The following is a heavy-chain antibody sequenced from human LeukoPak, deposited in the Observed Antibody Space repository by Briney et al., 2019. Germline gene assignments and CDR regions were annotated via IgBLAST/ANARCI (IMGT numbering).Heavy chain of an antibody. Sequence: GRSLRLSCAASGFAFSSYAMHWVRQGPGKGLEWVSLIYSDSSTYYADSVKGRFTLSRDNPKNTLYLQMNSLRVEDTAVYYCASSVRGLHISPDSYYYALDVWGQGTTVTVTS. CDR3: ASSVRGLHISPDSYYYALDV. V-gene: IGHV3-NL1*01. CDR1: GFAFSSYA. CDR2: IYSDSST. D-gene: IGHD3-22*01. J-gene: IGHJ6*02.